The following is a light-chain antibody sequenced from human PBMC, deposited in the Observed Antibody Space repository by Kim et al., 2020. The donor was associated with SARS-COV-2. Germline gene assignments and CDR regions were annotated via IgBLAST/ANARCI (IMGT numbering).Light chain of an antibody. Sequence: NLVSWYQQHPGKAPKVLIYEVNKRPSGISTHFSGSKSGNTASLTISGLQAEDEADYYCCSYAGGRTYVFGTGTKVTV. CDR1: NL. CDR2: EVN. CDR3: CSYAGGRTYV. J-gene: IGLJ1*01. V-gene: IGLV2-23*02.